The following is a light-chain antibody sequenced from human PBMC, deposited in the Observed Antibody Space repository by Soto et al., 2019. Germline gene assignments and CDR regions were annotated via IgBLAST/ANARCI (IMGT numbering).Light chain of an antibody. CDR1: QSVLYSSNNKNY. J-gene: IGKJ4*01. CDR2: WAS. CDR3: QQYYSTPLT. V-gene: IGKV4-1*01. Sequence: VMTQSPDSLAVSLDERATINCKSSQSVLYSSNNKNYLAWYQQKPGQPPKLLIYWASTRESGVPDRFSGSGSGTDFTLTISSLQAEDVAVYYCQQYYSTPLTFGGGTKVDI.